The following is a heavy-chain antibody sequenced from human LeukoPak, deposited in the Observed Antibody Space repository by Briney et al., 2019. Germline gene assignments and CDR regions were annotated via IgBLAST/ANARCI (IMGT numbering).Heavy chain of an antibody. V-gene: IGHV5-51*01. J-gene: IGHJ5*02. Sequence: RGESLKISCQGFGYSLTSYWIGWVRQMPGKGMEWMGVIYPGDSRIRYNPSFQGQVTISVDKSISTAYLQWVSLKASDTAMYYCACRDLTSTWSFPWGQGTLVTVSS. D-gene: IGHD6-13*01. CDR3: ACRDLTSTWSFP. CDR2: IYPGDSRI. CDR1: GYSLTSYW.